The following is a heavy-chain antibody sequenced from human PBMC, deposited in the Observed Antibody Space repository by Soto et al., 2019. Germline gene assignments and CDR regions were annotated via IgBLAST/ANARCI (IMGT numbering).Heavy chain of an antibody. V-gene: IGHV1-18*01. D-gene: IGHD2-8*01. Sequence: QGQLVQSGAEVKKPGASVKVSCKASGYTFTRYGISWVRQAPGQGLEWMGWISGYNGDTKYAQKFQNRVTMTVDTSTSTASMELRRLTSDGRAVYYCAKNGRPTYYYSGMDGWGQGTTVTVSS. J-gene: IGHJ6*02. CDR2: ISGYNGDT. CDR3: AKNGRPTYYYSGMDG. CDR1: GYTFTRYG.